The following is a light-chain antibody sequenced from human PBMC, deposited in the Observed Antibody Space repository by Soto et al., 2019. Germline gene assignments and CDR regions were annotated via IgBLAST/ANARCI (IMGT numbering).Light chain of an antibody. CDR3: QQRQNWIN. CDR2: DAS. V-gene: IGKV3-11*01. Sequence: IVVALSTGDPSLSPRDRGPPFFRASQSVGSYLAWYQQKPGRAPRLIIFDASNRATCIPARFSAWGSGTDFTLTIDSLVPEDFAVYYCQQRQNWINFGQGTRLEIK. J-gene: IGKJ5*01. CDR1: QSVGSY.